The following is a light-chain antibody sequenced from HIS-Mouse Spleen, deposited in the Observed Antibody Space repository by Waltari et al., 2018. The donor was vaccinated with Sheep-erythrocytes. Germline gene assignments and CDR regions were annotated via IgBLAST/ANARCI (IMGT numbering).Light chain of an antibody. Sequence: QSALTQPRSVSGSPGQSVTISCTGTSSDVGGYNNVSWYQQYPGKAPKLMIYDVSKRPSGVPDRFSGSKSGNTASLTISGLQAEDEADYYCCSYAGSYNHVFATGTKVTVL. CDR2: DVS. V-gene: IGLV2-11*01. CDR3: CSYAGSYNHV. CDR1: SSDVGGYNN. J-gene: IGLJ1*01.